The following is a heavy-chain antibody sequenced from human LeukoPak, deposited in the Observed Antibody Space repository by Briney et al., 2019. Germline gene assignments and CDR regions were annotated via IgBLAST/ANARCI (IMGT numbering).Heavy chain of an antibody. V-gene: IGHV3-23*01. D-gene: IGHD3-22*01. J-gene: IGHJ4*02. CDR1: GFTFSSYA. CDR2: ISGSGGST. CDR3: AKNPDYYDSSGYLRPQDY. Sequence: GGSLRLSCAAPGFTFSSYAMSWVRQAPGKGLEWVSAISGSGGSTYYADSVKGRFTISRDNSKNTLYLQMNSLRAEDTAVYYCAKNPDYYDSSGYLRPQDYWGQGTLVTVSS.